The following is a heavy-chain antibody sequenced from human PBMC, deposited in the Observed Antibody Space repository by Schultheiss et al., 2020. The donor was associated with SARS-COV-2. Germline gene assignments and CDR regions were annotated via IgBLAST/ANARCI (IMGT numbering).Heavy chain of an antibody. V-gene: IGHV4-39*07. Sequence: SETLSLTCAVSGGSISSGGYYWGWIRQPPGKGLEWIGSIYHSGSTYYNPSLKSRVTISVDRSKNQFSLKLSSVTAADTAVYYCARDPGYKVSSPHHNWFDPWGQGTLVTVSS. J-gene: IGHJ5*02. CDR1: GGSISSGGYY. D-gene: IGHD2-2*02. CDR2: IYHSGST. CDR3: ARDPGYKVSSPHHNWFDP.